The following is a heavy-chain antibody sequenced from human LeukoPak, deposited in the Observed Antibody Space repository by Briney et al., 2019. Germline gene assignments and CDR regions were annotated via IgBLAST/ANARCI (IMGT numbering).Heavy chain of an antibody. Sequence: PGGPLRLSCAASGFTFSSYWMSWVRQAPGKRLEWVANIKQDGSEKYYVDSVKGRFTISRDNAKNSLYLQMNSLRAEDTAVYYCASDGSGTPPAYWGQGTLVTVSS. D-gene: IGHD1-26*01. V-gene: IGHV3-7*01. J-gene: IGHJ4*02. CDR3: ASDGSGTPPAY. CDR1: GFTFSSYW. CDR2: IKQDGSEK.